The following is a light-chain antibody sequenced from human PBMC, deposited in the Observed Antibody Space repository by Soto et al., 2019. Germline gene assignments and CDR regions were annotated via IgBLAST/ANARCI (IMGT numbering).Light chain of an antibody. CDR3: SSYTSDSSYV. CDR1: SGDVGLYDY. Sequence: QSALTQPASVSGSPGQSITISCTGTSGDVGLYDYVSWYQQHPGKAPQLMIYAVSNRPSGVSNRFSASKSGNTASLFISGLQAEDEADYYCSSYTSDSSYVFGSGTKGTVL. V-gene: IGLV2-14*01. CDR2: AVS. J-gene: IGLJ1*01.